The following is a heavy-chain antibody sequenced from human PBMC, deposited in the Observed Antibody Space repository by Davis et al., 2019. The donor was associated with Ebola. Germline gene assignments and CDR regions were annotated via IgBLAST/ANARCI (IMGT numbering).Heavy chain of an antibody. CDR3: ARGGAVAGP. CDR2: IYYSGST. CDR1: GFTFSRYS. Sequence: ESLKISCAASGFTFSRYSMNWVRQPPGKGLEWIGYIYYSGSTNYNPSLKSRVTISVDTSKNQFSLKLSSVTAADTAVYYCARGGAVAGPWGQGTLVTVSS. J-gene: IGHJ5*02. V-gene: IGHV4-59*12. D-gene: IGHD6-19*01.